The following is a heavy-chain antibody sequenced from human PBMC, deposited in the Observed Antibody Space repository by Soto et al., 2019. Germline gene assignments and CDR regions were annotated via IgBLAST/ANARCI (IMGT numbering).Heavy chain of an antibody. CDR1: GFTFSSYG. CDR2: ISYDGSNK. V-gene: IGHV3-30*03. D-gene: IGHD4-17*01. J-gene: IGHJ6*02. CDR3: STVTTPPHYYYYGMDV. Sequence: QVQLVESGGGVVQPGRSLRLSCAASGFTFSSYGMHWVRQAPGKGLEWVAVISYDGSNKYYADSVKGRFTISRDNSKNXLYLQMNSLRAEDTAVYYCSTVTTPPHYYYYGMDVWGQGTTVTVSS.